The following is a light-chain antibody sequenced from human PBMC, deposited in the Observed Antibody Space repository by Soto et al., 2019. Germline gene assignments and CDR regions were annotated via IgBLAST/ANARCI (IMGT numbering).Light chain of an antibody. CDR1: QSVGPN. V-gene: IGKV3-15*01. Sequence: EIGLTQSPATLSVSPGDSATLSCRASQSVGPNLVWYQQRFGQSPRLLIYHVSTRATGVPARFSGSGSETEFTLTISSLQPEDFAIYYCHQYNNWPSWTFGQGTKVAIK. CDR3: HQYNNWPSWT. CDR2: HVS. J-gene: IGKJ1*01.